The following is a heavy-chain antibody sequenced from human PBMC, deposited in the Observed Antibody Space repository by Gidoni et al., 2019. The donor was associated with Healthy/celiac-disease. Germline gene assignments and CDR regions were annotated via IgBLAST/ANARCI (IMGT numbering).Heavy chain of an antibody. Sequence: EVQLFESGGGLVQPGGSLRLSCAAAGFPFSSYAMSWVSQAPGKGLGWVSAISGSGGSTYYADSVKGRFTISRDNSKNTLYLQMNSLRAEDTAVYYCAKAEWELFAFDYWGQGTLVTVSS. D-gene: IGHD1-26*01. CDR3: AKAEWELFAFDY. V-gene: IGHV3-23*01. CDR1: GFPFSSYA. CDR2: ISGSGGST. J-gene: IGHJ4*02.